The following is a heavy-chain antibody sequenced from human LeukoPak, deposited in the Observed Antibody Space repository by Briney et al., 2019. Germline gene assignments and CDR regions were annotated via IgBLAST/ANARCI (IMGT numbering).Heavy chain of an antibody. D-gene: IGHD7-27*01. Sequence: SETLSLTCTVSGGSISSYYWSWIRQPPGKGLEWIGYIYYSGSTNYNPSLKSRVTISVDTSKNQFSLKLSSMTAADTAVYYCASGDPHYYYGMDVWGQGTTVTVSS. J-gene: IGHJ6*02. CDR3: ASGDPHYYYGMDV. CDR2: IYYSGST. CDR1: GGSISSYY. V-gene: IGHV4-59*01.